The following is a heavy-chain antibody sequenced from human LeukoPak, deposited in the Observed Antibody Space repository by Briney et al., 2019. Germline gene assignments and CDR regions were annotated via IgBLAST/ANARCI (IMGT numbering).Heavy chain of an antibody. V-gene: IGHV4-39*07. CDR3: ARGGGDWAGAFDI. CDR2: IYSSGST. Sequence: SETLSLTCSVSGDSISSARNYWGWIRQSPGKGLEWLASIYSSGSTHSNPSLKSRVSISIDTSKNQFSLKLSSVTAADTAVYYCARGGGDWAGAFDIWGQGTMVTVSS. CDR1: GDSISSARNY. J-gene: IGHJ3*02. D-gene: IGHD2-21*01.